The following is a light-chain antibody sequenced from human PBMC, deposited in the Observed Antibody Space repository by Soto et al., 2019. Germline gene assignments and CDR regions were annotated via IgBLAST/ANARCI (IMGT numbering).Light chain of an antibody. CDR2: LGS. CDR3: MQPLQSWT. J-gene: IGKJ1*01. Sequence: IVLTQSPLSLPFTPGEPASISCRSRQILLHSNGYNYLDWYLQKPGQSPQLLIYLGSNRASGVPDRFSGSGSGTDFTLKISRVEAEDVGVYYCMQPLQSWTVGQGTKVDIK. CDR1: QILLHSNGYNY. V-gene: IGKV2-28*01.